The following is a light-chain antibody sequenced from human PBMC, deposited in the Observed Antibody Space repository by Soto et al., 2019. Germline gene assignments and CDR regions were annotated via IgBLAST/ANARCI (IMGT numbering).Light chain of an antibody. J-gene: IGKJ4*01. CDR1: QSLGSNY. CDR3: QQYDNSPVT. Sequence: ETVLTQSPGTLSLSPGERATLSCRASQSLGSNYLAWYQQKPGQAPRLLIYGASSRATGIPDRFSGSGSGTDFTLTISRLEPEDFGVYYCQQYDNSPVTFGGGTKVEIK. V-gene: IGKV3-20*01. CDR2: GAS.